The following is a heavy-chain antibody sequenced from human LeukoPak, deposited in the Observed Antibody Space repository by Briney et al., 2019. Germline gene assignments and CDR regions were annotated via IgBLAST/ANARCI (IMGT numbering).Heavy chain of an antibody. J-gene: IGHJ4*02. CDR3: AKGESSSWFQ. V-gene: IGHV3-74*01. Sequence: GGSLRLSYAASGFTFSTYRMHWVRQGPGKGLVWVSGMNSDGSSTVYADSVKGRFTISRDNAKNTLYLQMNSLRAEDTAVYYCAKGESSSWFQWGQGTLVTVSS. D-gene: IGHD6-13*01. CDR1: GFTFSTYR. CDR2: MNSDGSST.